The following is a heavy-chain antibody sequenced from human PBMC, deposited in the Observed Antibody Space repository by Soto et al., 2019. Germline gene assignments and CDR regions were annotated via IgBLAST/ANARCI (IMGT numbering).Heavy chain of an antibody. CDR2: ISAYNGNT. CDR1: GYTFTSYG. J-gene: IGHJ4*02. Sequence: ASVKVSCKASGYTFTSYGISWVRQAPGQGLEWMGWISAYNGNTNYAQKLQGRVTMTTDTSTSTAYMELRSLRSDDTAVYYCARGGYCSSTSCRIVYDYWGQGTLVTVSS. V-gene: IGHV1-18*04. CDR3: ARGGYCSSTSCRIVYDY. D-gene: IGHD2-2*01.